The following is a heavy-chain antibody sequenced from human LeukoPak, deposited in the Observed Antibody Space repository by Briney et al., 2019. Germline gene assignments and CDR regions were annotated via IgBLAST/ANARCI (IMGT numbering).Heavy chain of an antibody. CDR3: AKAFRPGSTGYYYYYYYTMDV. Sequence: PGGSLRLSCAASGFTFDDYAMHWVRHAPGKGLEWVSLISGDGDSTFYADSVKGRFTISRDKRKNYLYLQMNSLRTEDAALYYCAKAFRPGSTGYYYYYYYTMDVWGQGTTATVSS. CDR1: GFTFDDYA. V-gene: IGHV3-43*02. CDR2: ISGDGDST. D-gene: IGHD3-22*01. J-gene: IGHJ6*02.